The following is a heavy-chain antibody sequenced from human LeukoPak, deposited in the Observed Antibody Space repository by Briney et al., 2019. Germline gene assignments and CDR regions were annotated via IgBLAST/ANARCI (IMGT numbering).Heavy chain of an antibody. J-gene: IGHJ4*02. CDR2: ISGSGGST. D-gene: IGHD1-26*01. CDR1: GFTFNSYA. Sequence: GGSLRLSCAASGFTFNSYAMSWVRQAPGKGLEWLSTISGSGGSTYYADSVKGRFTISRDNSKNTLYLQMNSLRAEDTAVYYCARMSILPLDYWGQGTLVTVSS. CDR3: ARMSILPLDY. V-gene: IGHV3-23*01.